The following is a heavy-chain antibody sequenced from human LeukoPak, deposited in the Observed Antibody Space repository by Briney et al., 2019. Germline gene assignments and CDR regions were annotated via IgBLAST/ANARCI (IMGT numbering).Heavy chain of an antibody. D-gene: IGHD3-3*01. V-gene: IGHV4-59*08. Sequence: SETLSLTCTVSGGSIASYYWSWIRQFPGKGLEWIGYISYRGSTSYNPSLNSRVSISLDTSKNQLSLRLNSVTAADTAVYYCARLDDFWSGYRYYYYYYMDVWGKGTTVTVSS. CDR3: ARLDDFWSGYRYYYYYYMDV. J-gene: IGHJ6*03. CDR2: ISYRGST. CDR1: GGSIASYY.